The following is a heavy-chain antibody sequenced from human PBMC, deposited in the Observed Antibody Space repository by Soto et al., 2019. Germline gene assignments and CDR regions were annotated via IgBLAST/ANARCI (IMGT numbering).Heavy chain of an antibody. CDR3: TTGSVEGV. CDR1: GLTISDAW. J-gene: IGHJ6*02. Sequence: EVQLVESGGGLISPGGSLRLSYAASGLTISDAWMNWVRQAPGKGLEWVGRIKTNTEGGTTDYAAAVEGRFAVSRDDLKNTLYLQMNSLKIEDTAVYYCTTGSVEGVWGQGTTVVVSS. D-gene: IGHD2-15*01. CDR2: IKTNTEGGTT. V-gene: IGHV3-15*07.